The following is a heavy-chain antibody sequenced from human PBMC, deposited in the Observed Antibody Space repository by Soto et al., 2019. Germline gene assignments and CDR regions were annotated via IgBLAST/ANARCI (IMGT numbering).Heavy chain of an antibody. CDR2: INAGNGDT. Sequence: QVELVQSGTEVKKPGASVKIPCKASAYTFTDYAIHWLRQAPGHRLEWMGWINAGNGDTKYSQKFQGRVTITRDTSANTAYMGLTNLTSEETTLYFCARSVTIFGVVSDTPFDPWGRGSLVSVSS. D-gene: IGHD3-3*01. V-gene: IGHV1-3*01. J-gene: IGHJ2*01. CDR3: ARSVTIFGVVSDTPFDP. CDR1: AYTFTDYA.